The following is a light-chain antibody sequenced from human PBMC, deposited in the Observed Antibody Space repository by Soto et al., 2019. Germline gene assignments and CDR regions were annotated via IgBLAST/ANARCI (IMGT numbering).Light chain of an antibody. V-gene: IGKV1-5*03. Sequence: DIQMTQSPSTLSASVGDRVTITCRVSQSISIYLAWYQQKPGKAPDLLIYMASDLQSGVPSRFSGSGSGTEFTLTISSLQPDDFATYYCQQYHRYPLTFGGGTKVEVK. CDR2: MAS. CDR3: QQYHRYPLT. J-gene: IGKJ4*01. CDR1: QSISIY.